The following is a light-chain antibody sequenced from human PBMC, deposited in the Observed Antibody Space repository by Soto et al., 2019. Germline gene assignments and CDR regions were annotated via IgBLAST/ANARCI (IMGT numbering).Light chain of an antibody. J-gene: IGKJ5*01. CDR2: DAS. V-gene: IGKV3-11*01. CDR1: QSISSY. Sequence: EIVLTQSPVTLSLSPGERATLSCRASQSISSYLAWYQQKPGQAPRLLIYDASNRATGIPARFSGSGSVTDFTLTLSLLEPEEFAVYYCQQRSNLITFGKGTRLEIK. CDR3: QQRSNLIT.